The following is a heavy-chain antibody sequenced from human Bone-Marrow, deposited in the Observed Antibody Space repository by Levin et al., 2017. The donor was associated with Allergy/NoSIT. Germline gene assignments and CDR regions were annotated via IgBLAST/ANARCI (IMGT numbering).Heavy chain of an antibody. J-gene: IGHJ4*02. CDR2: ISTGSTYI. CDR1: GFKFSDFS. Sequence: PGGSLRLSCAASGFKFSDFSMNWVRQAPGKGLEWVSSISTGSTYIHYADSMKGRFTISRDNAKNSLYLQMNSLRADDTAVYYCVRDSYSSSNFDYWGQGTLVTVSS. V-gene: IGHV3-21*01. CDR3: VRDSYSSSNFDY. D-gene: IGHD6-13*01.